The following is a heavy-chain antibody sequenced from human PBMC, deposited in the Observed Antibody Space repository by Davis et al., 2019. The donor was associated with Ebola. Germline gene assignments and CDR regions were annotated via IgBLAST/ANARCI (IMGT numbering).Heavy chain of an antibody. CDR3: ARDRRITIFGVVNDSGYFDY. Sequence: PSETLSLTCTVSGGSISSYYWSWIRQPPGKGLEWIGYIYYSGSTNYNPSLKSRVTISLDTSKNHFSLKLSSVTAADTAVYYCARDRRITIFGVVNDSGYFDYWGQGTLVTVSS. D-gene: IGHD3-3*01. J-gene: IGHJ4*02. CDR1: GGSISSYY. CDR2: IYYSGST. V-gene: IGHV4-59*01.